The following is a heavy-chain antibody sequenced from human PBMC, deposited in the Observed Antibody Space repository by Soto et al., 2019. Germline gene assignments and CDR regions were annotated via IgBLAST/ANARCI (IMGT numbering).Heavy chain of an antibody. J-gene: IGHJ4*02. CDR3: VSTKRYSGSSNYFDY. D-gene: IGHD1-26*01. CDR1: GYSIGSGYY. V-gene: IGHV4-38-2*01. CDR2: IYHAGSV. Sequence: SETLSLTCAVSGYSIGSGYYWAWIRQSPGKGLEWIGSIYHAGSVYYNPSLNGRVALSMDTSKNQFSLKLSSVTAADTAVYYCVSTKRYSGSSNYFDYWGQGTLVTVSS.